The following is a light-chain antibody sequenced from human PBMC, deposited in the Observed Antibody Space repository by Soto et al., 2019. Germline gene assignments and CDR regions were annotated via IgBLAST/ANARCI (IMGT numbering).Light chain of an antibody. CDR3: QQYDSSPIT. J-gene: IGKJ5*01. V-gene: IGKV3-20*01. CDR2: GAS. Sequence: EVVMTQSPATLSVSPGEVATLSFSASQSVSSSYLAWYQQKPGQAPSLLIYGASRRATGIPDRFSGSGSGTDFTLTISRLEPEDFAVYYCQQYDSSPITFGQGTRLEIK. CDR1: QSVSSSY.